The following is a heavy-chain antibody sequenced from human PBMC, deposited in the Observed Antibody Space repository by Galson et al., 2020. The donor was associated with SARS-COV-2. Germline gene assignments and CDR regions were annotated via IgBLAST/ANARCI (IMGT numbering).Heavy chain of an antibody. CDR1: GGSISSSSYY. CDR3: ARLIASQWELPNYVDY. J-gene: IGHJ4*02. Sequence: SETLSLTCTVSGGSISSSSYYWGWFRQPPGKGLEWIGIIFYSGSTYYNPSLKSRVAISVDTSKNHFSLKLSSVTAGDTAVYYCARLIASQWELPNYVDYWGQGTLVTVSS. CDR2: IFYSGST. D-gene: IGHD1-26*01. V-gene: IGHV4-39*02.